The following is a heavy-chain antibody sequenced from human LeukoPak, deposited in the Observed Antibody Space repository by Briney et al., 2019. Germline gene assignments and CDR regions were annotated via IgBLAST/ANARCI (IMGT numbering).Heavy chain of an antibody. CDR3: ARDRDGFNGGAFDI. D-gene: IGHD5-24*01. CDR2: IYYSGHT. Sequence: PSETLSLTCTVSGGSISSSSHYWGWIRQPPGKGLEWIGSIYYSGHTNYNPSLKSRVTISVDTSKNQFSLQLNSVTAADTAVYYCARDRDGFNGGAFDIWGQGTKVIVSS. V-gene: IGHV4-39*07. CDR1: GGSISSSSHY. J-gene: IGHJ3*02.